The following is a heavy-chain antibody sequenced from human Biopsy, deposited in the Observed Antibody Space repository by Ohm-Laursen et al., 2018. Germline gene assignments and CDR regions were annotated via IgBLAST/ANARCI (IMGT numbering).Heavy chain of an antibody. D-gene: IGHD3-9*01. CDR1: GGTFSNYG. CDR3: ATKLTGYFHH. J-gene: IGHJ1*01. Sequence: GASVKVSCKAPGGTFSNYGVNWVRQAPGQGLEWLEGNIPILGTGNYAQKFQDRVTVAADTSTSTATMELRSLRSDDTAVYYCATKLTGYFHHWGQGTLVTVSS. V-gene: IGHV1-69*06. CDR2: NIPILGTG.